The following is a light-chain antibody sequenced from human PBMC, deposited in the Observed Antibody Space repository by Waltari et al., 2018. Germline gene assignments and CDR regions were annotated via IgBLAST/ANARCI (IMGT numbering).Light chain of an antibody. CDR3: QQCSTLPVT. J-gene: IGKJ4*01. CDR1: RDIDTY. CDR2: DAD. Sequence: DVQMTQSPSSLSASVGDRITITCQATRDIDTYLNWYQHKPGKAPKLLIYDADTLQRGGPSRCSGSGSGTHFSCTINNLQPDEFATYYCQQCSTLPVTFGGGT. V-gene: IGKV1-33*01.